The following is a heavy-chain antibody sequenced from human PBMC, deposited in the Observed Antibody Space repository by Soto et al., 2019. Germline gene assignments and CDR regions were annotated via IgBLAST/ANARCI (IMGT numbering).Heavy chain of an antibody. V-gene: IGHV4-34*01. CDR2: MSQSGNT. J-gene: IGHJ4*02. CDR3: ARAPKVSGSSQTRPDF. D-gene: IGHD6-6*01. CDR1: SGSFSGYY. Sequence: SETLSLTCSIYSGSFSGYYWRWIRQPPGKGLGWIGEMSQSGNTYYSPSLKSRVSISIDTSKKQFSLNLSSVSAADTAVYYCARAPKVSGSSQTRPDFWGQGTLVT.